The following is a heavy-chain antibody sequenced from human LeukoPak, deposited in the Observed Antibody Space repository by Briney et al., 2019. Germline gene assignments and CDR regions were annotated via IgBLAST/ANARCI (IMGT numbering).Heavy chain of an antibody. V-gene: IGHV4-31*03. D-gene: IGHD2-2*01. CDR2: IYYSGST. Sequence: SETLSLTCTVSGGSISSGGYYWSWIRQHPGKGLEWIGYIYYSGSTYYNPSLKSRVTISVDTSKNQFSLKLSSVTAADTAVYYCARRVIPDATLDYWGQGTLVTVSS. J-gene: IGHJ4*02. CDR3: ARRVIPDATLDY. CDR1: GGSISSGGYY.